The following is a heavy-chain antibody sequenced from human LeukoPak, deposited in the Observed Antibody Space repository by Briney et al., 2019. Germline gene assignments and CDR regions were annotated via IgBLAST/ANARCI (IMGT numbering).Heavy chain of an antibody. J-gene: IGHJ3*02. D-gene: IGHD3-22*01. Sequence: GGSLRLSCAASGFTFTSYWMHWVRQAPGKGLVWVSAISGSGGSTYYADSVKGRFTISRDNSKNTLYLQMNSLRAEDTAVYYCAQTAYDSSGYYSYDAFDIWGQGTMVTVSS. CDR1: GFTFTSYW. V-gene: IGHV3-23*01. CDR3: AQTAYDSSGYYSYDAFDI. CDR2: ISGSGGST.